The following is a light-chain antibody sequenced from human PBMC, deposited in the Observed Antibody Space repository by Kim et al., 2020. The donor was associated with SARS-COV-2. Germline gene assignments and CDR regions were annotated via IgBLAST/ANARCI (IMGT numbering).Light chain of an antibody. CDR3: QQSYSTPHVT. V-gene: IGKV1-39*01. CDR2: AAS. Sequence: DIQMTQSPSSLSASVGDRVTITCRASQSISSYLNWYQQKPGEAPKLLIYAASSLQSGVPSRFSGSGSGTDFTLTISSLQPEDFATYYCQQSYSTPHVTFGQGTKLEI. J-gene: IGKJ2*01. CDR1: QSISSY.